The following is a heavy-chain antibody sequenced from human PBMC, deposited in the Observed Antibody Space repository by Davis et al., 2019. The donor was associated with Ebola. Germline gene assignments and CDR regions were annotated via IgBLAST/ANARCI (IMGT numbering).Heavy chain of an antibody. CDR1: GGSVSSGSYY. CDR3: ARGSGIVVVVAATRSYYGMGV. D-gene: IGHD2-15*01. Sequence: MPSETLSLTCTVSGGSVSSGSYYWSWIRQPPGKGLEWIGYIYYRGSTNYNPSLKSRVNISVDTSKNQFSLKLSSVTAADTAVYYCARGSGIVVVVAATRSYYGMGVWGQGTTVTVSS. V-gene: IGHV4-61*01. J-gene: IGHJ6*02. CDR2: IYYRGST.